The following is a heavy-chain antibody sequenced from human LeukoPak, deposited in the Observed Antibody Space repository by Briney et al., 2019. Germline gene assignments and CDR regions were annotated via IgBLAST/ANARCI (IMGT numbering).Heavy chain of an antibody. CDR2: LYSGGST. CDR1: GFSVSSSY. D-gene: IGHD3-22*01. V-gene: IGHV3-53*01. J-gene: IGHJ4*02. Sequence: GGSLRLSCAASGFSVSSSYMSWVRQAPGKGLEWVSVLYSGGSTYFADSVKGRFIISRDNSKNTLYLQMNSLRAEDTAVYYCARAPDYYYDSSGPHFDYWGQGTLVTVSS. CDR3: ARAPDYYYDSSGPHFDY.